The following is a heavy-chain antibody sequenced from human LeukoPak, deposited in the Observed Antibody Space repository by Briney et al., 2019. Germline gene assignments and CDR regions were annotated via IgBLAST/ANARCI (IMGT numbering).Heavy chain of an antibody. J-gene: IGHJ4*02. D-gene: IGHD1-7*01. V-gene: IGHV1-18*01. CDR1: GYTFTSYG. CDR3: ARDSPSQGPNWNYPRLDY. CDR2: ISAYNGNT. Sequence: ASVKVSCKASGYTFTSYGISWVRQAPGQGLEWMGWISAYNGNTNYAQKLQGRVTMTTDTSTSTAYMELRSLRSDDTAVYYCARDSPSQGPNWNYPRLDYWGQGTLVTVSS.